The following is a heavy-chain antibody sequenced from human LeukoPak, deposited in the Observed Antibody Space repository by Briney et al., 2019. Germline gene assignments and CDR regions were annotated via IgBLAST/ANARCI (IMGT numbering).Heavy chain of an antibody. J-gene: IGHJ6*02. CDR2: ISGSGGST. V-gene: IGHV3-23*01. Sequence: PGGSLRLSCAASGFTFSSYAMSWVHQAPGKGLEWVSAISGSGGSTYYADSVKGRFTISRDNSKNTLYLQMNSLRAEDTAVYYCTKDFWNYYDSSGYYLDVWGQGTTVTVSS. CDR1: GFTFSSYA. D-gene: IGHD3-22*01. CDR3: TKDFWNYYDSSGYYLDV.